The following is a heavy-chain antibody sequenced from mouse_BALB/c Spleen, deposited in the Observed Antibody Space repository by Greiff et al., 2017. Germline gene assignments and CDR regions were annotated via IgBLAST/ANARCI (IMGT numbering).Heavy chain of an antibody. CDR3: AREGYGLNYDAMDY. CDR2: IWAGGST. J-gene: IGHJ4*01. CDR1: GFSLTSYG. D-gene: IGHD1-2*01. Sequence: VQLVESGPGLVAPSQSLSITCTVSGFSLTSYGVHWVRQPPGKGLEWLGVIWAGGSTNYNSALMSRLSISKDNSKSQVFLKMNSLQTDDTAMYYCAREGYGLNYDAMDYWGQGTSVTVSS. V-gene: IGHV2-9*02.